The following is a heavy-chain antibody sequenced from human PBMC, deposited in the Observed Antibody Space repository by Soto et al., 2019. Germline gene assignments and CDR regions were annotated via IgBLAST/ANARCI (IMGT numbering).Heavy chain of an antibody. V-gene: IGHV1-8*01. Sequence: ASVKVSCKASGYTFTSYDINWVRQATGQGLEWMGWMNPNSGNTGYAQKFQGRVTMTRNTSISTAYMELSSLRSEDTAVYYCARWDSSGYYYPRYYYYGMDVWGQGTTVTVSS. CDR3: ARWDSSGYYYPRYYYYGMDV. D-gene: IGHD3-22*01. J-gene: IGHJ6*02. CDR2: MNPNSGNT. CDR1: GYTFTSYD.